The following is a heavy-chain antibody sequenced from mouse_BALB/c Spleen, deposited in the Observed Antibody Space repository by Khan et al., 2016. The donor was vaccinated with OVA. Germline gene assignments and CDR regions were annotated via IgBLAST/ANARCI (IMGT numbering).Heavy chain of an antibody. V-gene: IGHV1-7*01. CDR3: ARGDYFASSWYFDV. J-gene: IGHJ1*01. Sequence: QVRLQQSGAEMAKPGASVKMSCKASGYTFSNYWMNWIKQRPGQGLEWIGYINPSTVYTHYNQKFKDKATLTVDKSSSTAYMQLSSLTSEDSAVYYCARGDYFASSWYFDVWGAGITVAVSS. CDR1: GYTFSNYW. CDR2: INPSTVYT. D-gene: IGHD1-1*01.